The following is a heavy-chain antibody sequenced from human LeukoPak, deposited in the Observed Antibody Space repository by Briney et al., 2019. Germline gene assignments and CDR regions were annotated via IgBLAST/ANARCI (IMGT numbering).Heavy chain of an antibody. D-gene: IGHD4-23*01. V-gene: IGHV3-7*01. J-gene: IGHJ4*02. CDR3: ARDPGYSTFDF. CDR1: AFTFSNYW. CDR2: IKEDGSEI. Sequence: GGSLRLSCAASAFTFSNYWMSWVRQAPGKGLEWVANIKEDGSEINYVDSVKGRFTISRDNAKNSLYLQMNSLRVDDTAVYYCARDPGYSTFDFWGPGTLVTVSS.